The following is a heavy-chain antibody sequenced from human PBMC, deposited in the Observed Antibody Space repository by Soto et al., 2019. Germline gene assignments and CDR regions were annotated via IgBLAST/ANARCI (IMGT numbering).Heavy chain of an antibody. D-gene: IGHD4-17*01. Sequence: EVELVESGGVLVKPGGSLRLSCAASGFAFTNAWMAWVRQAPGKALEWVGRVRSQIDGGTTDYAAPVKDRFTISRDDSKKTVFLQMNNPKTEDTAVYYCTTVAYGEYVSDYWGQGTLVTVSS. CDR2: VRSQIDGGTT. CDR3: TTVAYGEYVSDY. J-gene: IGHJ4*02. CDR1: GFAFTNAW. V-gene: IGHV3-15*01.